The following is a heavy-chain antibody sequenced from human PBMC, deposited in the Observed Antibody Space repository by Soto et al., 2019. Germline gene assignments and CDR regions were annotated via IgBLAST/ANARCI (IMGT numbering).Heavy chain of an antibody. CDR1: GYSFTSLE. Sequence: ASVKVSCKASGYSFTSLEINWVRQTAGQGLEWMGWMQPSTGRTGYAQKFQGRFTMTRDTSINTAYMELTTLTSDDTAFYYCARGVSAGFDYWGQGTLVTVSS. CDR3: ARGVSAGFDY. J-gene: IGHJ4*02. CDR2: MQPSTGRT. D-gene: IGHD6-19*01. V-gene: IGHV1-8*01.